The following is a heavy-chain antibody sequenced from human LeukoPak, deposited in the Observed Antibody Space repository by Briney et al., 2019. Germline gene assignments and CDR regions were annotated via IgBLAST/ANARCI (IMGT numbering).Heavy chain of an antibody. CDR3: AAAVAGAYGGAFDI. J-gene: IGHJ3*02. D-gene: IGHD1-26*01. CDR1: GFTFTSSA. CDR2: IVVGSGNT. V-gene: IGHV1-58*02. Sequence: GASVKVSCKASGFTFTSSAMQWVRQARGQRLEWIGWIVVGSGNTNYAQKFQERVTITRDMSTSTAFMELSSLRSEDTAVYYCAAAVAGAYGGAFDIWGQGTMVTVSS.